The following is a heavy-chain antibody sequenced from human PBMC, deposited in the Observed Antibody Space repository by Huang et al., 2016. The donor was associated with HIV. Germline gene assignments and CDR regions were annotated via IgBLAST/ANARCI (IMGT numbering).Heavy chain of an antibody. CDR2: VYYSGDT. CDR1: GDSISSGGYY. D-gene: IGHD2-2*01. J-gene: IGHJ4*02. V-gene: IGHV4-30-4*08. CDR3: VRALSRYYFDY. Sequence: QVQLQESGPGLVKPSQTLSLTCSVSGDSISSGGYYWTWIRQSPRTGLEFIGYVYYSGDTYYTPSLRSRGIIPRDTSKNQFALTLQSLTAADTAVYYCVRALSRYYFDYWGQGTLVTVSS.